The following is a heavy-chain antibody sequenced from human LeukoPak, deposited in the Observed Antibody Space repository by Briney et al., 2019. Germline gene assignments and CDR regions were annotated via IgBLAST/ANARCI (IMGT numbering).Heavy chain of an antibody. V-gene: IGHV3-7*04. J-gene: IGHJ4*02. CDR2: IKQDGSKE. Sequence: GGSLRLSCVASGFPFSSYWMTWVRQAPGKGLEWMANIKQDGSKESYVDSVKGRFTISRDNAKNSLYLQMNSLRAEDTAIYYCTRVGYIDEGIDYWGQGTLVTVSS. CDR3: TRVGYIDEGIDY. D-gene: IGHD5-24*01. CDR1: GFPFSSYW.